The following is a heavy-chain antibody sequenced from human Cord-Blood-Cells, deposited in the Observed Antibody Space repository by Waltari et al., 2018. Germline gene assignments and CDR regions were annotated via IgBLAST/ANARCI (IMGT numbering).Heavy chain of an antibody. CDR1: GYTFTGHY. CDR3: ARGAVVPADTNWFDP. Sequence: QVQLVQSGAEVNKPGASVKVSCKASGYTFTGHYMHRVGQAHGQGLEWMGWINPNSGGTNYAQKFQGWVTMTRDTSISTAYMELSRLRSDDTAVYYCARGAVVPADTNWFDPWGQGTLVTVSS. CDR2: INPNSGGT. D-gene: IGHD2-2*01. J-gene: IGHJ5*02. V-gene: IGHV1-2*04.